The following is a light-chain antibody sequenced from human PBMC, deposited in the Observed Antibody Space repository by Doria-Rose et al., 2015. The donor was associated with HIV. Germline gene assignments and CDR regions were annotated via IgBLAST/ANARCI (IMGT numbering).Light chain of an antibody. Sequence: TQPPGTLSLSPGERATLSCRASQSFSSTYLAWYQQKPGQAHSLLIYDGSTRATGIPDRFSASGSVTDFTLTINRLEPEDFALYYCHQYGTSWTFGQGTKVEI. CDR1: QSFSSTY. J-gene: IGKJ1*01. CDR2: DGS. V-gene: IGKV3-20*01. CDR3: HQYGTSWT.